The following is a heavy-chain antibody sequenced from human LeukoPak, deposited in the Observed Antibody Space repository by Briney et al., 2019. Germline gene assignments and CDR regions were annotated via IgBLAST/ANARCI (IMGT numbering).Heavy chain of an antibody. D-gene: IGHD3-10*01. CDR3: ASGEWPQNY. CDR1: GFTVRGKY. J-gene: IGHJ4*02. V-gene: IGHV3-53*01. Sequence: GGSLRLSCAASGFTVRGKYMTWVRQAPGKGLEWVSLIYSDGSTFYADSVKGRFTISRDDSKNTLYLQMNSLRAEDTAVYYCASGEWPQNYWGQGTLVTVSS. CDR2: IYSDGST.